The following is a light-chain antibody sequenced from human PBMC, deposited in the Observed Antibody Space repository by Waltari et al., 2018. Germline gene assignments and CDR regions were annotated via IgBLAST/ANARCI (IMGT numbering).Light chain of an antibody. J-gene: IGLJ3*02. CDR2: VNSDGSH. Sequence: QLVLTQSPSASASLGASVKLTCTLSSGHSSNVIAWLQQQPEKGPRYLMKVNSDGSHNKGDEIPDRCSGSRSGAERYLTISSLQSEDEADYYCQTGGHGTWVFGGGTKLTVL. V-gene: IGLV4-69*01. CDR1: SGHSSNV. CDR3: QTGGHGTWV.